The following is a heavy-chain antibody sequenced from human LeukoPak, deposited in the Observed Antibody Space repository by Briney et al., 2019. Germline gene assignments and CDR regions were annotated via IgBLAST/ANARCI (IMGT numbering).Heavy chain of an antibody. CDR3: ARPYSNYLYFFDY. CDR1: GFTFSSYA. Sequence: GGSLRLSCAASGFTFSSYAMSWVRQAPGKGLEWVSAISGSGGSTYYADSVKGRFTISRDNSKNTLYLQMNSLRAEDTAVYYCARPYSNYLYFFDYWGQGTLVTVSS. V-gene: IGHV3-23*01. J-gene: IGHJ4*02. CDR2: ISGSGGST. D-gene: IGHD4-11*01.